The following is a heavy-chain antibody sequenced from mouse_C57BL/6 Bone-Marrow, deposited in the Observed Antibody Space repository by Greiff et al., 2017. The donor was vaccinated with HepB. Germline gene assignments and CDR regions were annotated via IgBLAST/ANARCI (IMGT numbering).Heavy chain of an antibody. Sequence: EVQRVDSGGGLVQSGRSLRLSCATSGFTFSDFYMEWVRQAPGKGLEWIAASRNKANDYTTEYSASVKGRFIVSRDTSQSILYLQMNALRAEDTAIYYCARDADGSSYWFAYWGQGTLVTVSA. CDR3: ARDADGSSYWFAY. CDR1: GFTFSDFY. D-gene: IGHD1-1*01. J-gene: IGHJ3*01. V-gene: IGHV7-1*01. CDR2: SRNKANDYTT.